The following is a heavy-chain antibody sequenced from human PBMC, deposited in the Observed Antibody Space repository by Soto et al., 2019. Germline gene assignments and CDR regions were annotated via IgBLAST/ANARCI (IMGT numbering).Heavy chain of an antibody. Sequence: QVQLSQFGAEVKKPGASVKVSCKASGYSFTNFHIHWVRQAPGQGLEWLGMIDPSGGITRDAQRLQGRINMTRDASPSTVYMELRSLTSEDTAVYYCAREVIGHDNYETIGYDFDHWGQGTLVTVSS. CDR1: GYSFTNFH. D-gene: IGHD3-22*01. CDR3: AREVIGHDNYETIGYDFDH. V-gene: IGHV1-46*01. J-gene: IGHJ4*02. CDR2: IDPSGGIT.